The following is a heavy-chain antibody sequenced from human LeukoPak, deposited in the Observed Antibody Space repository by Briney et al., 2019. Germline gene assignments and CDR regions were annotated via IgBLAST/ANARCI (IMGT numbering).Heavy chain of an antibody. CDR1: GYTLTELS. J-gene: IGHJ6*02. V-gene: IGHV1-18*01. Sequence: ASVKVSCKVSGYTLTELSMHWVRQAPGQGLEWMGWISGYNGNTNYAQNFQGRVTMITDTSTSTAYMELRSLRADDTAVYHCARGGIVPAPYYYYGMDVWGQGTTVTVSS. CDR3: ARGGIVPAPYYYYGMDV. CDR2: ISGYNGNT. D-gene: IGHD2-2*01.